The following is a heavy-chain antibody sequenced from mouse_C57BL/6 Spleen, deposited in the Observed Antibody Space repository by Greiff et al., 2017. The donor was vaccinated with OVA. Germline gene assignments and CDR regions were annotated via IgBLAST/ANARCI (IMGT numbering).Heavy chain of an antibody. Sequence: EVKLMESGGGLVKPGGSLKLSCAASGFTFSSYAMSWVRQTPEKRLEWVATISDGGSYTYYPDNVKGRFTISRDKAKNNRYLQMSHLKSEDTAMEDYEREPTVVGRGYMDDWGTGTTVTVSS. CDR3: EREPTVVGRGYMDD. CDR2: ISDGGSYT. CDR1: GFTFSSYA. J-gene: IGHJ1*03. D-gene: IGHD1-1*01. V-gene: IGHV5-4*01.